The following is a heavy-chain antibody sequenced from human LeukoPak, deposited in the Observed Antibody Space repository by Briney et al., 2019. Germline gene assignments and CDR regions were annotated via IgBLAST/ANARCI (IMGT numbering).Heavy chain of an antibody. V-gene: IGHV4-39*01. D-gene: IGHD3-22*01. CDR1: GGSISGSAYH. Sequence: PSETLSLPCTVSGGSISGSAYHWGWIRQPPGKGLEWIGSIYYSGSTYYNLSLKSRVIISADTSKNQFSLKLSSVTAADTAVYYCAGSTNYYDSSGYYRNYYYYMAVWGKGTTVTISS. CDR2: IYYSGST. J-gene: IGHJ6*03. CDR3: AGSTNYYDSSGYYRNYYYYMAV.